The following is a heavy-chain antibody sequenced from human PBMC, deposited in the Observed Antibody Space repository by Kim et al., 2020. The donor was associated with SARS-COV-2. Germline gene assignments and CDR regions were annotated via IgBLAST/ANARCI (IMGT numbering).Heavy chain of an antibody. V-gene: IGHV4-59*08. D-gene: IGHD3-16*01. CDR1: GGSISSYY. CDR2: IYYSGST. Sequence: SETLSLTCTVSGGSISSYYWSWIRQPPGKGLEWIGYIYYSGSTNYNPSLKSRVTISVDTSKNQFSLKLSSVTAADTAVYYCARHGFGRYFDLWGRGTLVTVSS. CDR3: ARHGFGRYFDL. J-gene: IGHJ2*01.